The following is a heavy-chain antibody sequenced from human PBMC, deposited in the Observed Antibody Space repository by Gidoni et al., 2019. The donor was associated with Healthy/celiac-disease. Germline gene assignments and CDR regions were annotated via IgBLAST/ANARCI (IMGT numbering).Heavy chain of an antibody. CDR2: IYYSGSP. CDR3: ARAGSYYGRFPPIS. Sequence: QVQLQESGPGLVKSSQTLSLTCPVPGGSIRSGDYYWSWIRQPPGKGLEWIGYIYYSGSPNYNPSLKSRVTISVDTSKNQFSLKLSSVTAADTAVYYCARAGSYYGRFPPISWGQGTLVTVSS. CDR1: GGSIRSGDYY. J-gene: IGHJ4*02. D-gene: IGHD3-10*01. V-gene: IGHV4-30-4*01.